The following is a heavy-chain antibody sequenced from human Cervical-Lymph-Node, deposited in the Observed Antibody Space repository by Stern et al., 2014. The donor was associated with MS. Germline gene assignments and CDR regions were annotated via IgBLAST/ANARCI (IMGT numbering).Heavy chain of an antibody. CDR3: ARERSIHYPAFAP. D-gene: IGHD3-10*01. Sequence: QLVQSGAEVKKPGSSVRVSCKASGGSFKSYAFNWLRQAPGQGLEWMGDIVPKFAKANYAQKFQGRVTVTADEATNTVYMELSFLTSEDTAVYYCARERSIHYPAFAPWGQGTLVTVSS. V-gene: IGHV1-69*01. CDR2: IVPKFAKA. J-gene: IGHJ5*02. CDR1: GGSFKSYA.